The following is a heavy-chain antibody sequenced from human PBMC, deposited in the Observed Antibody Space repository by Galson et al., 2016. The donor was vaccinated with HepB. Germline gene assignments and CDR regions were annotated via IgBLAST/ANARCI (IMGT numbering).Heavy chain of an antibody. CDR2: ISAYNGKI. J-gene: IGHJ4*02. D-gene: IGHD6-25*01. CDR1: GYIFTNYG. V-gene: IGHV1-18*01. CDR3: ARYRAATAYSDF. Sequence: SVKVSCKASGYIFTNYGISWVRQAPGQGLEWMGWISAYNGKISYAQNFRARVTMTTDASTSTAYMELRSLRSDDTAVYFCARYRAATAYSDFWGQGTLVTVSS.